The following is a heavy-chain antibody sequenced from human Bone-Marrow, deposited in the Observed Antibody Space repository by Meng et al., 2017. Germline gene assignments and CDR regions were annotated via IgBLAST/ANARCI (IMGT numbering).Heavy chain of an antibody. CDR2: INTDGGGT. J-gene: IGHJ4*02. CDR3: GRGSPTDY. Sequence: EVQLLQSGGGLVQPGGSLRLSCAASGFTFSSYWMHWVRQAPGKGLVWVSRINTDGGGTNYADSVKGRFTISRDNAKNTLYLQINSLRAEDTAVYYCGRGSPTDYWGQGTLVTVSS. V-gene: IGHV3-74*02. CDR1: GFTFSSYW.